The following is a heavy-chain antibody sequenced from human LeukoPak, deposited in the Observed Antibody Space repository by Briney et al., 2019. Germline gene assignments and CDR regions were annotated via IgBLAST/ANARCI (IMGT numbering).Heavy chain of an antibody. D-gene: IGHD2-2*01. Sequence: SETLSLTCTVSGGSVSSGSYYWSWIRQPPGKGLEWIGYVYYSGSTNYNPSLKSRVTISVDTSKNQFSLKLSSVTAADTAVYYCARGYCSSTSCYEGGYYFDYWGQGTLVTVSS. CDR1: GGSVSSGSYY. J-gene: IGHJ4*02. CDR2: VYYSGST. CDR3: ARGYCSSTSCYEGGYYFDY. V-gene: IGHV4-61*01.